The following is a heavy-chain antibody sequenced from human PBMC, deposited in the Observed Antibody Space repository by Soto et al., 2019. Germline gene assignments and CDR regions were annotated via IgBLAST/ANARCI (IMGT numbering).Heavy chain of an antibody. V-gene: IGHV3-23*01. D-gene: IGHD3-22*01. CDR3: AKDVYYYDSSGYLFDY. Sequence: PGGSLRLSCAASGFTFSSYAMSWVRQAPGKGLELVSAICGSGYGKYYADSVKGRFTISRDNSKNTLYLQMNSLRAEDTAVYYCAKDVYYYDSSGYLFDYWGQGTLVTVSS. CDR2: ICGSGYGK. CDR1: GFTFSSYA. J-gene: IGHJ4*02.